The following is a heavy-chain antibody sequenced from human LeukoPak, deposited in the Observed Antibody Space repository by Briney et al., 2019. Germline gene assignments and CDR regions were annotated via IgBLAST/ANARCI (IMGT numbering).Heavy chain of an antibody. Sequence: GGSLRLSCAASGFTFSSYWMYWVRQAPGKGLVWVSRINSDGSSTSYADSVKGRFTISRDNAKNALYLQMNSLRAEDTAVYYCARGGSSGYYVNWGQGTLVTVSS. J-gene: IGHJ4*02. D-gene: IGHD3-22*01. CDR1: GFTFSSYW. V-gene: IGHV3-74*01. CDR3: ARGGSSGYYVN. CDR2: INSDGSST.